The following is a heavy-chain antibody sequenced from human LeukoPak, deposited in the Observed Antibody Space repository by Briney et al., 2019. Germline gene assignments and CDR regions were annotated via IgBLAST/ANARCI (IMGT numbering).Heavy chain of an antibody. CDR2: IHYSGST. CDR3: ARGGIVVVVAARRWFDP. Sequence: PSETLSLTCTVSTGSISSYYWSRIRQPPGKGLEWIGYIHYSGSTNYNPSLKSRVIISVDMSKNQFSLKLSSVTAADTAVYYCARGGIVVVVAARRWFDPWGQGTLVTVSS. J-gene: IGHJ5*02. V-gene: IGHV4-59*12. D-gene: IGHD2-15*01. CDR1: TGSISSYY.